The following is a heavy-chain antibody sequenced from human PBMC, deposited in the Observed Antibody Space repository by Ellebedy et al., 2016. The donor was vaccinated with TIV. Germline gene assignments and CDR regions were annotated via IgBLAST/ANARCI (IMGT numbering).Heavy chain of an antibody. CDR3: ARRGTMFRRNYYGMDV. D-gene: IGHD3-10*02. CDR1: GYSFTNYW. J-gene: IGHJ6*02. CDR2: IYPGDSDT. Sequence: GESLKISCEGSGYSFTNYWIAWVRQMPGKGLEWMGIIYPGDSDTRYGPSFQGQVTISADKSISTAYLQWSGLKASGTAIYYCARRGTMFRRNYYGMDVWGQGTTVIVSS. V-gene: IGHV5-51*01.